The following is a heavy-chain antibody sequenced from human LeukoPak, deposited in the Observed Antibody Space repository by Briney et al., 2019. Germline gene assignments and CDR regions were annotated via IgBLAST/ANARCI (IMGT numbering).Heavy chain of an antibody. J-gene: IGHJ4*02. V-gene: IGHV3-7*01. Sequence: GVSLRLSCAASGFTFSASWMTWVRQAPGKGLEWVTIINEGGGLTFYVDSVKGRFSISRDSSKNSLSLQMSTLRVEDTAMYYCARVGRNGWDFDHWGQGTLVTVSS. D-gene: IGHD6-19*01. CDR3: ARVGRNGWDFDH. CDR1: GFTFSASW. CDR2: INEGGGLT.